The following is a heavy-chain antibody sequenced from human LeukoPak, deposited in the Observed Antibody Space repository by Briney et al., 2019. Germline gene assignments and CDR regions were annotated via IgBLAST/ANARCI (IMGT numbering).Heavy chain of an antibody. CDR2: IWYDGSNK. J-gene: IGHJ6*03. CDR3: ARDGTSKQPRPYYYYYMDV. V-gene: IGHV3-33*01. Sequence: PGGSLRLSCAASGFTFSSYGMHWVRQAPGKGLEWVAVIWYDGSNKYYADSVKGRFTISRDNAKNSLYLQMNSLRAEDTAVYYCARDGTSKQPRPYYYYYMDVWGKGTTVTVSS. D-gene: IGHD1-26*01. CDR1: GFTFSSYG.